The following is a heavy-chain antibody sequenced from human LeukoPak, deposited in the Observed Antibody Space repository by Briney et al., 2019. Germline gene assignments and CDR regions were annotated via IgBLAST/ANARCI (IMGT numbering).Heavy chain of an antibody. V-gene: IGHV3-23*01. CDR1: GLTFSIYA. Sequence: PGGSLRLSCATSGLTFSIYAMTWVRQAPGKGLEWVSSIMGSGGGTYYADPVAGHFFPSRDNSKNTLYLQLKSLRADDTAVYYCAEGGLRFLGGGYWGQGTLVTVSS. CDR3: AEGGLRFLGGGY. CDR2: IMGSGGGT. J-gene: IGHJ4*02. D-gene: IGHD5-12*01.